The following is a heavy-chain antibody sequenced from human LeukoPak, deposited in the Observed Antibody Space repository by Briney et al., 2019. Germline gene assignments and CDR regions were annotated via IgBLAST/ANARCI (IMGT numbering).Heavy chain of an antibody. CDR2: INSDGSST. Sequence: PPGGSLRLSCAASGFTFSSYWMHWVRQAPGKGLVWVSRINSDGSSTSYADSVKGRFTISRDNAKNTLYLQMNSLRAEDTAVYYCARGGVVLRYFDWLSGHHYAEYFQHWGQGTLVTVSS. V-gene: IGHV3-74*01. D-gene: IGHD3-9*01. J-gene: IGHJ1*01. CDR1: GFTFSSYW. CDR3: ARGGVVLRYFDWLSGHHYAEYFQH.